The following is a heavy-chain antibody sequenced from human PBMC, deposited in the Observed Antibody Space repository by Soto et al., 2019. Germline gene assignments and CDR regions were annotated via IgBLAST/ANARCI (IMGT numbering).Heavy chain of an antibody. CDR3: ARGNHRWLQLWYFDL. J-gene: IGHJ2*01. V-gene: IGHV1-69*12. CDR1: GGTFSSYP. Sequence: QVQLVQSGAEVKKPGSSVTVSCKASGGTFSSYPISWVRQAPGQGLEWMGGIIPIFGTANYAQKFQGRVTMTADESTSTAYMELSSLRSEDTAVYSCARGNHRWLQLWYFDLWGRGTLVTVSS. CDR2: IIPIFGTA. D-gene: IGHD5-12*01.